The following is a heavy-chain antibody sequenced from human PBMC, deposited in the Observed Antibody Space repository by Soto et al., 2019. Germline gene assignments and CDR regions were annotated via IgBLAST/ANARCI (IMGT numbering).Heavy chain of an antibody. CDR2: IYHSGST. V-gene: IGHV4-30-2*01. Sequence: QLQLQESGSGLVKPSQTLSLTCAVSGGSISSGGYSWSWIRQPPGKGLEWIGYIYHSGSTYYNPSLKSRVTISVARSKNQFSLKLSSVTAADTAVYYCARYSMVRGQNWFDPWGQGTLVTVSS. D-gene: IGHD3-10*01. CDR3: ARYSMVRGQNWFDP. J-gene: IGHJ5*02. CDR1: GGSISSGGYS.